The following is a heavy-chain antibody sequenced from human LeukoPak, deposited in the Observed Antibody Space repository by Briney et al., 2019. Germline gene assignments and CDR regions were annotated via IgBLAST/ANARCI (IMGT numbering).Heavy chain of an antibody. CDR2: ISSSSSYI. V-gene: IGHV3-21*01. J-gene: IGHJ6*03. D-gene: IGHD5-24*01. CDR3: AREGDGYNYYYMDV. CDR1: GFTFSSYS. Sequence: GGSLRLSCAASGFTFSSYSMNWVRQAPGKGLEWVSSISSSSSYIYYADSVKGRFTISRDNAKNSLYLQMNSLRAEDTAVYYCAREGDGYNYYYMDVWGKGTTVTVSS.